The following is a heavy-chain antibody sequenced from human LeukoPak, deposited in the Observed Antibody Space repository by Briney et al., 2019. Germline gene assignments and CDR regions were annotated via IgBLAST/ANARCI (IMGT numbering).Heavy chain of an antibody. CDR3: ARVDYHDSSGLPYYYALDV. Sequence: SETLSLTCNVSGGSISSYSWTWIRQPPGKGLEWIGPIYYSGRNYYNPSLRSRVTISVDTSRNQFSLRLRSVTAADSAVYYCARVDYHDSSGLPYYYALDVWGQGTTVTVS. CDR2: IYYSGRN. J-gene: IGHJ6*02. CDR1: GGSISSYS. D-gene: IGHD3-22*01. V-gene: IGHV4-59*01.